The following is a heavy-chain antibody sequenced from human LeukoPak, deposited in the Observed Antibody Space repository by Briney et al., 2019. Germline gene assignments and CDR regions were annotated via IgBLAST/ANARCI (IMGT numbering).Heavy chain of an antibody. CDR2: IYSGGST. CDR3: ARHILTGYLFDY. V-gene: IGHV3-53*01. CDR1: GFTVSSNY. D-gene: IGHD3-9*01. J-gene: IGHJ4*02. Sequence: GGSLRLSCAASGFTVSSNYMSWVRQAPGKGLEWVSVIYSGGSTYYADSVKGRFTISRDNSKNTLYLQMNSLRAEDTAVYYCARHILTGYLFDYWGQGTLVSVSS.